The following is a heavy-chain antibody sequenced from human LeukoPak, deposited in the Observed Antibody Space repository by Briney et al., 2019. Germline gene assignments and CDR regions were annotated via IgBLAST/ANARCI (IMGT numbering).Heavy chain of an antibody. D-gene: IGHD1-26*01. J-gene: IGHJ5*02. Sequence: PGGSLRLSCTASGFTFSSYGIHWVRQAPGKGLEWVAVISYDGSSKYYADSVKGRFTISRDNSKNTLHLQMNSLRAEDTAVYYCAKDGGSYLNWIDPWGQGTLVTVSS. CDR1: GFTFSSYG. CDR2: ISYDGSSK. V-gene: IGHV3-30*18. CDR3: AKDGGSYLNWIDP.